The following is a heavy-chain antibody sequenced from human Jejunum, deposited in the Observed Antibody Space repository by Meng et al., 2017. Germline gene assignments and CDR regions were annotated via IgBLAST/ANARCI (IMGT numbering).Heavy chain of an antibody. J-gene: IGHJ3*01. CDR2: TWYNSKWNN. D-gene: IGHD3-10*01. Sequence: SQTLSLTCAISGDSVSSNSAIWIWIRQSPSGGLEWLGRTWYNSKWNNDYALSVKSRITIEADTSKNQFSLHLKSVTPEDTAVYYCARRWYYGSGFWTDAFDVWGQGTMVTVSS. V-gene: IGHV6-1*01. CDR3: ARRWYYGSGFWTDAFDV. CDR1: GDSVSSNSAI.